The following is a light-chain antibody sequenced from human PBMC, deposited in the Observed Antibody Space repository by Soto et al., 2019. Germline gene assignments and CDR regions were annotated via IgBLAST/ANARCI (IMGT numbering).Light chain of an antibody. CDR3: QQRASWPPRLT. V-gene: IGKV3-11*01. Sequence: EIVLTQSPATVSLSPGERATLSCRASQSISTYLAWYQQKPGLAPRLLFYDASKRATGIPASFSGSGTGTGFSLAISGIEPEDLAGSYCQQRASWPPRLTFGGGTKVEIK. CDR2: DAS. J-gene: IGKJ4*01. CDR1: QSISTY.